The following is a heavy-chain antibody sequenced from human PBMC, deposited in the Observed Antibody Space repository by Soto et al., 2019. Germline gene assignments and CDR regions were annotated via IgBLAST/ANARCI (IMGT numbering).Heavy chain of an antibody. CDR2: ISSSSNYI. Sequence: EVQLVESGGGLVKPGGSLRLSCTASGFTFSSYNMNWVRQAPGKGLEGVSSISSSSNYIYYADSMKGRFTISRDNAKNSLYLQMNSLRAEDTAVYYCARENAYGDPNSFDYWGQGTLVTVSS. V-gene: IGHV3-21*02. CDR3: ARENAYGDPNSFDY. D-gene: IGHD4-17*01. CDR1: GFTFSSYN. J-gene: IGHJ4*02.